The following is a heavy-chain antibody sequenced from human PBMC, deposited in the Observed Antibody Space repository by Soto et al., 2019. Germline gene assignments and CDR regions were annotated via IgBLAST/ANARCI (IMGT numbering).Heavy chain of an antibody. V-gene: IGHV3-23*01. D-gene: IGHD3-22*01. Sequence: EVQVLESGGGLVQPGGSLRLSCAASGFTFSSYAMSWVRQAPGKGLEWVSGISDSGGSKYYADTVKGRFTMSRNDSKNTLYLQMNRLRAEDTAVYYCAKLYGSGYYFDAFDICGKGTIDTVSS. CDR2: ISDSGGSK. CDR3: AKLYGSGYYFDAFDI. J-gene: IGHJ3*02. CDR1: GFTFSSYA.